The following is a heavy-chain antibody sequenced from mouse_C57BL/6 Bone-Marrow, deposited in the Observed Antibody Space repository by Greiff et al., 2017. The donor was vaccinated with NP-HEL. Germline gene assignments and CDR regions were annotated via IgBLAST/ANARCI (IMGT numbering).Heavy chain of an antibody. Sequence: QVQLQQSGAELVKPGASVKISCKASGYAFSSYWMNWVKQRPGKGLEWIGQIYPGDGDTNYNGKFKGKATLTADKSSSTAYMQLSSLTSEDSAVYFCARRGIYGNGRYFDVWGTGTTVTVSS. CDR3: ARRGIYGNGRYFDV. CDR2: IYPGDGDT. V-gene: IGHV1-80*01. CDR1: GYAFSSYW. J-gene: IGHJ1*03. D-gene: IGHD2-1*01.